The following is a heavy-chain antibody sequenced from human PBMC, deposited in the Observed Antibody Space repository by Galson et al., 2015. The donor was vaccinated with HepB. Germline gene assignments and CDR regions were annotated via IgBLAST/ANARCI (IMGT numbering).Heavy chain of an antibody. V-gene: IGHV1-46*01. D-gene: IGHD2-8*01. CDR2: IKPSGSST. J-gene: IGHJ6*02. CDR1: GFTFTSYY. Sequence: SLKLSCKASGFTFTSYYMHWVRQAPGQGLEWMVIIKPSGSSTCYAQKFQGRVTMTRDTSTSTVYMELNSLGSEDTAVYYCARDNGGYYYYGMDVWGQGTTVTVSS. CDR3: ARDNGGYYYYGMDV.